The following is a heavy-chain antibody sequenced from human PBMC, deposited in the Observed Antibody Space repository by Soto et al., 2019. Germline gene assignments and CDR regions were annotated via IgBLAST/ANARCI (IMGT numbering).Heavy chain of an antibody. J-gene: IGHJ6*02. Sequence: GGSLRLSCAASGFTFSSYDMHWVRQATGKGLEWVSAIGTAGDTYYPGSVKGRFTISRENAKNSLYLQMNSLRAEDTAVYYCARDIIKQYYDILTGNYYYYYGMDVWGQGTTVTVSS. D-gene: IGHD3-9*01. CDR2: IGTAGDT. CDR1: GFTFSSYD. V-gene: IGHV3-13*01. CDR3: ARDIIKQYYDILTGNYYYYYGMDV.